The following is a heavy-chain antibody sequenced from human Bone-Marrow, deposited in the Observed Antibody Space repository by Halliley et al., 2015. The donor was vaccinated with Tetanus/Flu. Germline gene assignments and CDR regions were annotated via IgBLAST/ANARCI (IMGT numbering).Heavy chain of an antibody. CDR2: IKEDGSEK. Sequence: EWVGKIKEDGSEKYYVGSVKGRFTISRDNAKNSLDLQMNSLRVEDTAVYYGARDYRKATSDYWGQGTLVTVSS. J-gene: IGHJ4*02. CDR3: ARDYRKATSDY. V-gene: IGHV3-7*03.